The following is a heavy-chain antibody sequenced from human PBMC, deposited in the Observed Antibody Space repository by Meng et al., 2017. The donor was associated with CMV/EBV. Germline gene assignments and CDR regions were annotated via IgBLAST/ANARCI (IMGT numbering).Heavy chain of an antibody. D-gene: IGHD2-15*01. V-gene: IGHV1-2*02. Sequence: ASVKVSCKASGYTFTGYYMHWVRQAPGQGLEWMGWINPNSGGTNYAQKFQGRVTMTRDTSISTAYMELSRLRSDDTAVYYCARRVGGRKPGPYYYGMDVWGQGTTVTVSS. CDR3: ARRVGGRKPGPYYYGMDV. CDR2: INPNSGGT. CDR1: GYTFTGYY. J-gene: IGHJ6*02.